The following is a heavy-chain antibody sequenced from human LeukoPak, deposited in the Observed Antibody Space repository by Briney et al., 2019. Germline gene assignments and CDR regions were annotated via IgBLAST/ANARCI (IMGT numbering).Heavy chain of an antibody. CDR1: GGTFSSYA. CDR2: IIPIFGTA. D-gene: IGHD2/OR15-2a*01. Sequence: GASVKVPCKASGGTFSSYAISWVRQAPGQGLEWMGGIIPIFGTANYAQKFQGRVTITADKSTSTAYMELSSLRSEDTAVYYCARGREYYSARFDPWGQGTLVTVSS. CDR3: ARGREYYSARFDP. J-gene: IGHJ5*02. V-gene: IGHV1-69*06.